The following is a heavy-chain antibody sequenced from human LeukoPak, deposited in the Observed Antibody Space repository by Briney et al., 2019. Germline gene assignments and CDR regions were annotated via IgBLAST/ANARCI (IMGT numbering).Heavy chain of an antibody. CDR3: ARDKPRVGQYHYGSGSYSD. CDR2: IYYSGST. D-gene: IGHD3-10*01. V-gene: IGHV4-59*01. Sequence: SETLSLTCTVSGGSISSYYWSWIRQPPGKGLEWIGYIYYSGSTNYNPSLKSRVTISVDTSKNQFSLKLSSVTAADTAVYYCARDKPRVGQYHYGSGSYSDWGQGTLVTVSS. CDR1: GGSISSYY. J-gene: IGHJ4*02.